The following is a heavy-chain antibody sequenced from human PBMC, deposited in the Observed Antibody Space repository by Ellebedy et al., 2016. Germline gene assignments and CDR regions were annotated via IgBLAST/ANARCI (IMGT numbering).Heavy chain of an antibody. CDR2: IWNDGSQK. CDR1: GFTFSISG. Sequence: GESLKISXAASGFTFSISGMTWVRQAPGKGLEWVAIIWNDGSQKYYADSVKGRFTISRDNSRNTLDLQMNSLRAEDTAVYYCARDHVAAMPDYWGQGTLVTVSS. CDR3: ARDHVAAMPDY. D-gene: IGHD2-2*01. V-gene: IGHV3-33*08. J-gene: IGHJ4*02.